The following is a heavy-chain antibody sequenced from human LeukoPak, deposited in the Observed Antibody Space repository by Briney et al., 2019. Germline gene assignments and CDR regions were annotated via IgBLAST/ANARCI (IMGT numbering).Heavy chain of an antibody. CDR2: ISYDGSNK. D-gene: IGHD6-19*01. Sequence: RPGGSLRLSCAASGFTFSSYGMHWVRQAPGKGLEWVAVISYDGSNKYYADSVKGRFTISRDNSKNTLYLQMNSLRAEDTAVYYCTTDLDYSSGYHYWGQGTLVTVSS. J-gene: IGHJ4*02. CDR3: TTDLDYSSGYHY. CDR1: GFTFSSYG. V-gene: IGHV3-30*03.